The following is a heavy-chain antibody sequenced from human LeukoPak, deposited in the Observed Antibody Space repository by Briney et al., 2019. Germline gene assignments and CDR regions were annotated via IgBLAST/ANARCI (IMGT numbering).Heavy chain of an antibody. CDR3: ARVWVGATKGWFDP. J-gene: IGHJ5*02. D-gene: IGHD1-26*01. CDR1: GGSISSGGYS. Sequence: SETLSLTCAVSGGSISSGGYSWSWIRQPPGKGLEWIGYIYYSGSTYYNPSLKSRVTISVDTSKNQFSLKLSSVTAADTAVYYCARVWVGATKGWFDPWGQGTLVTVSS. V-gene: IGHV4-30-4*07. CDR2: IYYSGST.